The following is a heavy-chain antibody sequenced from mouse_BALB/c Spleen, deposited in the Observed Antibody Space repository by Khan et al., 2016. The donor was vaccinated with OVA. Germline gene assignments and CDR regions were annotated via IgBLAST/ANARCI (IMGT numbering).Heavy chain of an antibody. Sequence: EVMLVESGGDLVKPGGSLKLSCAASGFTFSTYGMSWVRQAPDKRLEWVATVSTGGSYTYYPDSVKGRFTISRDNAKNTPYLQMSGLRSEDTAMFYCTRLAYYYDSEGFAYWGQGTLVTVSA. CDR3: TRLAYYYDSEGFAY. V-gene: IGHV5-6*01. J-gene: IGHJ3*01. CDR2: VSTGGSYT. D-gene: IGHD1-1*01. CDR1: GFTFSTYG.